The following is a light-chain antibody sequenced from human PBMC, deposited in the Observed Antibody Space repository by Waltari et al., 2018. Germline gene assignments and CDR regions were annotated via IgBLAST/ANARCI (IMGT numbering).Light chain of an antibody. Sequence: VVTQSSSASASLGSSVKLTCTLSSGHSGYIISWHQQQPGKAPRYLMKLEGSGSYNKGSGVPDRFSGSSSVADRYLSISSLQSEDEADYYCETCDTNTRVFGEGTRLTVL. V-gene: IGLV4-60*03. CDR2: LEGSGSY. J-gene: IGLJ3*02. CDR1: SGHSGYI. CDR3: ETCDTNTRV.